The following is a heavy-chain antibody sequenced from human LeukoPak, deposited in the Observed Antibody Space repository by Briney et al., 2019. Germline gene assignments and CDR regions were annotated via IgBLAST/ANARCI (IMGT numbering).Heavy chain of an antibody. CDR1: GFTFDDYA. D-gene: IGHD6-13*01. Sequence: PGGSLRLSCAASGFTFDDYAMHWVRQAPGKGLEWVSGISWNSGSIGYADSVKGRFTISRDNAKNSLYLQMNSLRAEDTAVYYCARDTWYSSSWWLAFDIWGQGTMVTVSS. V-gene: IGHV3-9*01. CDR2: ISWNSGSI. J-gene: IGHJ3*02. CDR3: ARDTWYSSSWWLAFDI.